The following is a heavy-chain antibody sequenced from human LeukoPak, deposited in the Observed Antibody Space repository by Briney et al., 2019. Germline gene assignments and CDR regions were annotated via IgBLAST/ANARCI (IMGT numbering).Heavy chain of an antibody. CDR2: IYYSGST. D-gene: IGHD3-9*01. Sequence: PSETLSLTCTVSGGSISSYYWSWIRRPPGKALEWIGYIYYSGSTNYNPSLKSRVTISVDRSKTQSFLQLTSVAAADTAVYYCARLSNYDILTGNSWFDSWGQGTLVTVSS. J-gene: IGHJ5*01. CDR1: GGSISSYY. V-gene: IGHV4-59*08. CDR3: ARLSNYDILTGNSWFDS.